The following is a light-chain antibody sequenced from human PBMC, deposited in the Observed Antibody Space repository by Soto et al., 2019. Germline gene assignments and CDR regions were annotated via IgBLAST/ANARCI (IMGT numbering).Light chain of an antibody. Sequence: DIQMTQSPSTLSPSVGDRVTITCRASQSISSWLAWYQQKPGKAPKLLIYKASSLESGVPSRFSGSGSGTEFTLTISSLQPDDFVTYYWQQYNTYSITFGQGTRLEIK. V-gene: IGKV1-5*03. CDR2: KAS. CDR1: QSISSW. CDR3: QQYNTYSIT. J-gene: IGKJ5*01.